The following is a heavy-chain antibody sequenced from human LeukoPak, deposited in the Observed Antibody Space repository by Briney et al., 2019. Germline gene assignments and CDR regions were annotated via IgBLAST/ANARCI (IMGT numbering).Heavy chain of an antibody. CDR2: VNHSGST. Sequence: SETLSLTCTVYGGSFSDYYWSWIRQPPGKGLEWIGEVNHSGSTNYNPSLKSRVTISVDTSKNQFSLKLSPVTAADTAVYYCARGVATVTTLYYYGMDVWGQGTTVTVSS. CDR3: ARGVATVTTLYYYGMDV. V-gene: IGHV4-34*09. J-gene: IGHJ6*02. CDR1: GGSFSDYY. D-gene: IGHD4-17*01.